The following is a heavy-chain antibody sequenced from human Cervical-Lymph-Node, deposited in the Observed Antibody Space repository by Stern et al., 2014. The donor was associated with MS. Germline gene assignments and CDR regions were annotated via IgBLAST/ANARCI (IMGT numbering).Heavy chain of an antibody. CDR2: ISDSGVYT. V-gene: IGHV3-23*01. J-gene: IGHJ6*02. CDR1: GFTFSTYA. CDR3: AKDLGRGVVVVPLYGLDV. D-gene: IGHD2-2*01. Sequence: EVQLLESGGGLVQPGGSLRLSCAASGFTFSTYAFSWVRQAPGKGLEWVSRISDSGVYTYYAYSVKGRFTICRDNSKSMLYLEMQSLRAEDTAVYHCAKDLGRGVVVVPLYGLDVWGQGTTVTVSS.